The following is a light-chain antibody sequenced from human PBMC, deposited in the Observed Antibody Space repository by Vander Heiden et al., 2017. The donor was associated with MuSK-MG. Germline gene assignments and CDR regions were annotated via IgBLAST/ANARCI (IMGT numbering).Light chain of an antibody. Sequence: DIQLTQSPSGMSASVGDRVTILCRASQSVSRWVAWYQQKPGKAPKVLIYEASRLESGVPSRFSGSGSGTEFTLTISSLQPDDFATYYCQEYKSFSPTFGQGTKVEVK. CDR1: QSVSRW. J-gene: IGKJ1*01. CDR2: EAS. CDR3: QEYKSFSPT. V-gene: IGKV1-5*02.